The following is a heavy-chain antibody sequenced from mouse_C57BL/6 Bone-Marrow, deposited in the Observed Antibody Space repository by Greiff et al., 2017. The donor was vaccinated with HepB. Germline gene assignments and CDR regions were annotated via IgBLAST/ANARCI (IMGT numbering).Heavy chain of an antibody. D-gene: IGHD2-2*01. CDR3: ARGGDGYVEDFDY. J-gene: IGHJ2*01. V-gene: IGHV5S21*01. CDR2: ISSGGDYI. CDR1: GFTFSSYA. Sequence: EVKLQESGAGLVKPGGSLKLSCAASGFTFSSYAMTWVRQTPEQRLEWVAYISSGGDYIYYADTLKGRFTISRDNASNTLYLQLSSLKSEDTAMYYCARGGDGYVEDFDYWGQGTTLTVSS.